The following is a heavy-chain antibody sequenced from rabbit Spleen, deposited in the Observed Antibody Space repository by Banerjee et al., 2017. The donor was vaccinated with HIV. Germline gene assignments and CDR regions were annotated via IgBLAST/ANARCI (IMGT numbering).Heavy chain of an antibody. CDR3: ARETSSGWGVLLYYFNL. CDR2: IDPIFDKT. V-gene: IGHV1S8*01. CDR1: GFDLSRYG. J-gene: IGHJ4*01. D-gene: IGHD4-1*01. Sequence: QEQLVESGGGLVQPGGSLKLSCKASGFDLSRYGVSWVRQAPGKGLEWIGYIDPIFDKTAYASWVNGRFTISSDNAQNTVDLQMNSLTAADTATYFCARETSSGWGVLLYYFNLWGPGTLVTVS.